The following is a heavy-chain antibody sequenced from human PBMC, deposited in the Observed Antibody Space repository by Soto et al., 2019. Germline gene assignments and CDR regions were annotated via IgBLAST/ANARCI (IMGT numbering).Heavy chain of an antibody. CDR2: IYYSGST. J-gene: IGHJ2*01. CDR1: GGSISSYY. Sequence: QVQLQESGPGLVKPSETLSLTCTVSGGSISSYYWSWIRQPPGKGLEWIGYIYYSGSTNYNPSLKSRVTISVATSKHQFSLKLSSVTAADTAVYYCARNYYDSSGYPNWYFDLWGRGTLVTVSS. V-gene: IGHV4-59*01. D-gene: IGHD3-22*01. CDR3: ARNYYDSSGYPNWYFDL.